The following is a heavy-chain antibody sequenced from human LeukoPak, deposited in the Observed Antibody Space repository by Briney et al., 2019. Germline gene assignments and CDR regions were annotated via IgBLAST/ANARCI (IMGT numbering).Heavy chain of an antibody. J-gene: IGHJ5*02. CDR1: GGSFSGYY. D-gene: IGHD3-10*01. CDR2: VNHSGST. V-gene: IGHV4-34*01. CDR3: ARGAYGSGSYAQNWFDP. Sequence: SETLSLTCAVYGGSFSGYYWSWIRQPPGKGLEWIGEVNHSGSTNYNPSLKSRVTISVDTSKNQFSLKLSSVTAADTAVYYCARGAYGSGSYAQNWFDPWGQGTLVTVSS.